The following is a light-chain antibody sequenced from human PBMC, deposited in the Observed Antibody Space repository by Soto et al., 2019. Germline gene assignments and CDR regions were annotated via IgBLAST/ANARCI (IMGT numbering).Light chain of an antibody. V-gene: IGLV3-21*02. CDR1: HIGSKS. J-gene: IGLJ1*01. CDR2: DDS. CDR3: QVWDNSSDHPYV. Sequence: SYELTQPPSVSVAPGQTARITCGGNHIGSKSVHWYQQKPGQAPVLVVYDDSDRPSGIPERFSGSNSVNTATLTISRVEAGDEADYYCQVWDNSSDHPYVFGTGTKLTVL.